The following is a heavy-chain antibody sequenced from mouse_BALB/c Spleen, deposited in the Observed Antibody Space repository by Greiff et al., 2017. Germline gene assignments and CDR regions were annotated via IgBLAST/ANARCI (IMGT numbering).Heavy chain of an antibody. V-gene: IGHV2-9*02. CDR3: ASSRYGNNDAMDY. CDR2: IWAGGST. CDR1: GFSLTSYG. J-gene: IGHJ4*01. D-gene: IGHD2-10*02. Sequence: VNLVESGPGLVAPSQSLSITCTVSGFSLTSYGVHWVRQPPGKGLEWLGVIWAGGSTNYNSALMSRLSISKDNSKSQVFLKMNSLQTDDTAMYYCASSRYGNNDAMDYWGQGTSVTVSS.